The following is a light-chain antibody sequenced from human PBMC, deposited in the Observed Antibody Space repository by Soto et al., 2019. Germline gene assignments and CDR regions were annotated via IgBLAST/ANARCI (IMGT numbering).Light chain of an antibody. CDR3: LQDYSYPFT. J-gene: IGKJ4*01. CDR2: AAS. V-gene: IGKV1-6*01. Sequence: AIQMPQYPSSLSASLGDRVTITCRASQGIRNDLGWYQQKPGKAPNLLIYAASSLQTGVPPRFSGSGSGTEFTLTISSLQPEDFATYYCLQDYSYPFTFGGGTKVEIK. CDR1: QGIRND.